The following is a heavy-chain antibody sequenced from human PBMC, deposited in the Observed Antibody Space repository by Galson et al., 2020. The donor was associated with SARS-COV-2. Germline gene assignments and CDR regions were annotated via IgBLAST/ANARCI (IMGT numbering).Heavy chain of an antibody. Sequence: GESLKISCAASGFTFSSYGMHWVHQAPGKGLEWVAFIRYDGSNKYYADSVKGRFTISRDNSKNTLYLQMNSLRAEDTAVYYCAKAGGWPYGMDVWGQGTTVTVSS. CDR3: AKAGGWPYGMDV. V-gene: IGHV3-30*02. J-gene: IGHJ6*02. D-gene: IGHD3-16*01. CDR2: IRYDGSNK. CDR1: GFTFSSYG.